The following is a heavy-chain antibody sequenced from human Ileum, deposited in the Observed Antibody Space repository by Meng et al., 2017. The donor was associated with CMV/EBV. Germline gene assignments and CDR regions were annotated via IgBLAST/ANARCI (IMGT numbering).Heavy chain of an antibody. CDR3: ATNSEDY. CDR1: GGSFSDYY. Sequence: QVQLQQWGAGLLKPSKTLSLTCAVYGGSFSDYYWIWIRQSPGKGLEWIGEVHHSGITNYNPSLKSRVTISVDTSKNQFFLKLTSVTAADTGLYYCATNSEDYWGQGTLVTVSS. CDR2: VHHSGIT. J-gene: IGHJ4*02. D-gene: IGHD4-23*01. V-gene: IGHV4-34*01.